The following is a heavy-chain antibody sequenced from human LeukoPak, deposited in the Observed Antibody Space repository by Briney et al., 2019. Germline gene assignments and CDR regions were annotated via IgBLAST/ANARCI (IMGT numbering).Heavy chain of an antibody. CDR1: GYTFTSHG. D-gene: IGHD3-3*01. Sequence: ASVKVSCKASGYTFTSHGISWVRQAPGQGLEWMGWINAYNGNTNYAQKLQGRVTMTTDTSTSAAYMELRSLRSDDTAVYYCARFTIFGVVRGYGMDVWGQGTTVTVSS. J-gene: IGHJ6*02. CDR2: INAYNGNT. V-gene: IGHV1-18*01. CDR3: ARFTIFGVVRGYGMDV.